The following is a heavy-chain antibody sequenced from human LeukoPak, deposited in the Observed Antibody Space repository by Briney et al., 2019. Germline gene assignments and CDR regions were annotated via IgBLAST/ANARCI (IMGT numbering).Heavy chain of an antibody. J-gene: IGHJ4*02. CDR3: ARDFWGAYRADFFDF. CDR2: IKQDGSET. CDR1: GFTFSNYW. Sequence: QPGGSLRLSCAASGFTFSNYWMSWVRRAPGKGLEWVGNIKQDGSETYYVDSVRGRFTISRDNAQNSLYLQMNSLRAEDTAVYYCARDFWGAYRADFFDFWGQGILVTVSS. D-gene: IGHD3-3*01. V-gene: IGHV3-7*01.